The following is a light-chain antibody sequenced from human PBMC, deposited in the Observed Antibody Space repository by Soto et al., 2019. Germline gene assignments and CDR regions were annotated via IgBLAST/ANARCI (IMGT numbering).Light chain of an antibody. J-gene: IGKJ5*01. Sequence: VWTQSLGTLSLSPGARATLSCRASQSLANSFIAWYQQKPGQAPRLLIYDTSSRASGIPDRFSGSGSGTDFTLTLSGLEPEDFAVYYCQQYDSSPPITFGQGTRLEIK. CDR3: QQYDSSPPIT. CDR1: QSLANSF. CDR2: DTS. V-gene: IGKV3-20*01.